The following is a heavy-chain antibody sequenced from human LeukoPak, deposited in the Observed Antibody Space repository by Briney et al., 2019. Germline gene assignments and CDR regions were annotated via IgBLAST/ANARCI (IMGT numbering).Heavy chain of an antibody. Sequence: GRSLRLSCAASGFTLSSNWMHWVRHAPGKGLVWVLRINSDGTTTNYADSVKGRFTISRDNAKNTLYLQMSGLRAEDTAVYHCARDTAAIGVDYWGQGTLVTVPS. CDR3: ARDTAAIGVDY. D-gene: IGHD3-16*01. CDR2: INSDGTTT. CDR1: GFTLSSNW. J-gene: IGHJ4*02. V-gene: IGHV3-74*01.